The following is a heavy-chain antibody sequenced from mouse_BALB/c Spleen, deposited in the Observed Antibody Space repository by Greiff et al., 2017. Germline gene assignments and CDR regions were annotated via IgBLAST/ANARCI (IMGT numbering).Heavy chain of an antibody. V-gene: IGHV1-14*01. CDR2: INPYNDGT. D-gene: IGHD1-2*01. CDR1: GYTFTSYW. J-gene: IGHJ4*01. Sequence: VQLQQPGAELVRPGASVKLSCKASGYTFTSYWINWVKQKPGQGLEWIGYINPYNDGTKYNEKFKGKATLTSDKSSSTAYMELSSLTSEDSAVYYCARGGYVGMDYWGQGTSVTVSS. CDR3: ARGGYVGMDY.